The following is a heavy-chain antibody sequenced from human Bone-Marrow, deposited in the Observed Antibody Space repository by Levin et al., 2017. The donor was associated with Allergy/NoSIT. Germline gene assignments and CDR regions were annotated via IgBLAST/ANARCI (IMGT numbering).Heavy chain of an antibody. CDR1: GGSISGGGYY. CDR2: IYDSGST. V-gene: IGHV4-31*03. Sequence: SETLSLTCTVSGGSISGGGYYWSWIRQHPGKGLEWIGYIYDSGSTYYNPSLKSRLTISVDTSKNQFFLTLPSVTAADTAVYYCARGPLRDVEAFDIWGQGTLVTVSS. D-gene: IGHD5-12*01. CDR3: ARGPLRDVEAFDI. J-gene: IGHJ3*02.